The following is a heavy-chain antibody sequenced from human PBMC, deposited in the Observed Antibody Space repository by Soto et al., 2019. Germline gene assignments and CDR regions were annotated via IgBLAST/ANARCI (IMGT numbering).Heavy chain of an antibody. V-gene: IGHV4-30-4*01. Sequence: SETLSLTCTVSGGSISSGDYYWSWIRQPPGKGLGWIGYIYYSGSTYYNPSLKSRVTISVDTSKNQFSLKLSSVTAADTAVYYCARGLHTVTTHRFDYWGQGTLVTVSS. CDR3: ARGLHTVTTHRFDY. CDR2: IYYSGST. J-gene: IGHJ4*02. D-gene: IGHD4-17*01. CDR1: GGSISSGDYY.